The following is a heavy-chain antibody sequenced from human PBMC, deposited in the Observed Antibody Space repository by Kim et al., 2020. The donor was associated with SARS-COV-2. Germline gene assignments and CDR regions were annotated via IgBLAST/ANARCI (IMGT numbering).Heavy chain of an antibody. CDR1: GGSISSGGYY. V-gene: IGHV4-31*03. J-gene: IGHJ4*02. CDR3: ARAIGVAGVRYFDY. Sequence: SETLSLTCTVSGGSISSGGYYWSWLRQHPGKGLEWIGYIYYSGSTYYNPSLKSRVTISVDTSKNQFTLKLSSVTAADTAGYYCARAIGVAGVRYFDYWGQGTLVTVSS. CDR2: IYYSGST. D-gene: IGHD6-19*01.